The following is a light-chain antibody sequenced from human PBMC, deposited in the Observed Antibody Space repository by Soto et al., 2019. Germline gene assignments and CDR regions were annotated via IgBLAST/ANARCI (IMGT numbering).Light chain of an antibody. CDR2: DVS. CDR3: SSYTSSAPGVL. Sequence: QSALTQPASVSGSPGQSITISCSGTSSDVGGSDYVSWYQQHPGEAPKLMIYDVSYRPSGISYRFSGSKSGNTASLTISGLQAEDEADSFCSSYTSSAPGVLFGGGPKLTVL. V-gene: IGLV2-14*03. J-gene: IGLJ2*01. CDR1: SSDVGGSDY.